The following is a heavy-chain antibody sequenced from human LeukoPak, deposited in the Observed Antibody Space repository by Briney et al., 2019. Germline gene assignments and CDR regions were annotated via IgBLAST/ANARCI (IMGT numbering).Heavy chain of an antibody. CDR3: ARGELGYCSSTSCYHYYHYYMDV. J-gene: IGHJ6*03. CDR2: INPNSGGT. Sequence: ASVKVSCKASGYTFTGYYMHWVRQAPGQGLEWMGWINPNSGGTNYAKKFQGRVTMTRDTSISTAYMELSRLRSDDTAVYYCARGELGYCSSTSCYHYYHYYMDVWGKGTTVTVSS. D-gene: IGHD2-2*01. CDR1: GYTFTGYY. V-gene: IGHV1-2*02.